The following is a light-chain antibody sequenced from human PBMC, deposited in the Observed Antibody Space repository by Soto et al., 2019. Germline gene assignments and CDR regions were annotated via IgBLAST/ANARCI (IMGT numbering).Light chain of an antibody. CDR2: GAS. CDR3: QQYGSSPQWT. J-gene: IGKJ1*01. V-gene: IGKV3-20*01. Sequence: EIVLTQSPGTLSLSRGERATLSCRASQSVSSSYLAWYQQKPGQAPRLLIYGASSRATGIPDRFSGSGSGTDFTLTISRLEPEDYAVYYCQQYGSSPQWTFGQGTKVEIK. CDR1: QSVSSSY.